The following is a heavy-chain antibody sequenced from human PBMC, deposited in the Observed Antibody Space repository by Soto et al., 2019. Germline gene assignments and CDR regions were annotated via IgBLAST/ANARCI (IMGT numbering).Heavy chain of an antibody. V-gene: IGHV4-61*03. D-gene: IGHD5-12*01. CDR3: AGGTDGKQVAY. CDR2: FFYTGST. J-gene: IGHJ4*02. CDR1: GGSVTSEHYY. Sequence: QVQLQESGPGLVKSSETLSLTCTVSGGSVTSEHYYWNWIRQPPGKGLEWIGYFFYTGSTNYNPSLESRLTMSVDVSKNHFPLRLNSVTAADTAVYYCAGGTDGKQVAYWGQGALVTVSS.